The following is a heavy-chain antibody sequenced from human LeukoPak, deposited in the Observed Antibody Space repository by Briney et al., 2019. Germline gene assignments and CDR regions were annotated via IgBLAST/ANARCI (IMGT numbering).Heavy chain of an antibody. Sequence: SVKVSCKASGGTFSSYAISWVRQAPGQGLEWMGGIIPIFGTANYAQKFQGRVTITADKSTSTAYMELSSLRSEDTAVYYCARDGYSSPGNWFDPWGQGTLVTVSS. CDR3: ARDGYSSPGNWFDP. CDR1: GGTFSSYA. D-gene: IGHD6-13*01. CDR2: IIPIFGTA. J-gene: IGHJ5*02. V-gene: IGHV1-69*06.